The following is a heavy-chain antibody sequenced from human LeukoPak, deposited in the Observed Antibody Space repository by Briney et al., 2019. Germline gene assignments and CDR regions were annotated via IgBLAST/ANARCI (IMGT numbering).Heavy chain of an antibody. D-gene: IGHD6-13*01. J-gene: IGHJ6*02. Sequence: SVKVSCKASGGTFSSYAISWVRQAPGQGLEWMGGIIPIFGTANYAQKFQGRVTITADESTSTAYMELSSLRSEDTAVYYCARDRKDSCGAAAGTYYYYGMDVWGQGTTVTVSS. V-gene: IGHV1-69*13. CDR1: GGTFSSYA. CDR3: ARDRKDSCGAAAGTYYYYGMDV. CDR2: IIPIFGTA.